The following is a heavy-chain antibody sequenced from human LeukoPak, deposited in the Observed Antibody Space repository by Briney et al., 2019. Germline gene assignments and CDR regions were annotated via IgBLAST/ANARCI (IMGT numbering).Heavy chain of an antibody. D-gene: IGHD1-26*01. J-gene: IGHJ4*02. CDR1: EFSVGSNY. Sequence: QTGGSLRLSCAASEFSVGSNYMTWVRQAPGKGLEWVSLIYSGGSTYYADSVKGRFTISRDNSKNTLYLQMNSLRAEDTAIYYCAKEYTGTFSPFPSYFDNWGQGTLVTVSS. CDR2: IYSGGST. V-gene: IGHV3-66*01. CDR3: AKEYTGTFSPFPSYFDN.